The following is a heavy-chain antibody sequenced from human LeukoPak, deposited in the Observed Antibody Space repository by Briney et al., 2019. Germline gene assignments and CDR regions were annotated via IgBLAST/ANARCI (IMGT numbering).Heavy chain of an antibody. D-gene: IGHD6-13*01. V-gene: IGHV1-2*02. Sequence: ASVKVSCKASGYTFTGYYMHWVRQAPGQGLEWMGWINPNSGGTNYAQKFQGRVTMTRDTSISTAYMELSRLRPDDTAVYYCAREVNSSSWDGPLGYWGQGTLVTVSS. CDR2: INPNSGGT. CDR3: AREVNSSSWDGPLGY. J-gene: IGHJ4*02. CDR1: GYTFTGYY.